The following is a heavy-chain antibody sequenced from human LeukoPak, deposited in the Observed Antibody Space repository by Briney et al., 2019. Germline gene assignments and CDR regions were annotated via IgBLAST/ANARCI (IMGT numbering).Heavy chain of an antibody. V-gene: IGHV3-53*01. CDR3: ARDAPQVPAAGVLAS. Sequence: GGSLRLSCAASGFTVSDNYMSWVRQAPGKGLEWVSVMYSRGDTYYANSVKGRFTFSRDISKNTLYLQMNGRRTEDTAMYYCARDAPQVPAAGVLASWGQGTLVTVSS. D-gene: IGHD6-13*01. CDR1: GFTVSDNY. CDR2: MYSRGDT. J-gene: IGHJ5*02.